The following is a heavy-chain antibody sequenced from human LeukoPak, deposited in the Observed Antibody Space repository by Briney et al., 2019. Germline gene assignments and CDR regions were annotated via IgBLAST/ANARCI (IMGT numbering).Heavy chain of an antibody. J-gene: IGHJ4*02. D-gene: IGHD1-7*01. Sequence: GRSLRLSCAASGFTFSDYGMHWVRQAPGRGLEWVAVIWYDGSNKYYADSVKGRFTISRDNSKNTLYLQMNSLRPEDTAVYYCAKDVRVLINWNYIQNFDYWGQGTLVTVSS. CDR2: IWYDGSNK. CDR3: AKDVRVLINWNYIQNFDY. CDR1: GFTFSDYG. V-gene: IGHV3-33*06.